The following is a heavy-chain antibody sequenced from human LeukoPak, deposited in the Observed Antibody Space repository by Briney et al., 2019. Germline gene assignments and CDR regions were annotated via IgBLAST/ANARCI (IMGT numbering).Heavy chain of an antibody. CDR2: IYYSGNT. CDR1: GGSIRSYY. J-gene: IGHJ3*02. D-gene: IGHD3-16*01. Sequence: SETLSLTCIVSGGSIRSYYWSWIRQPPGRGLEWIGYIYYSGNTNYNPSLKSRVTISVDTSKNQFSLKLTSVTAAVTAVYYCARANVLGMGASDIWGQGTMVTVSS. CDR3: ARANVLGMGASDI. V-gene: IGHV4-59*01.